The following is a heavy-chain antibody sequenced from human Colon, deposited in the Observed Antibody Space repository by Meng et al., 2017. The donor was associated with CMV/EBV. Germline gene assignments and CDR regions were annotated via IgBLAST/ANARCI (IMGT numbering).Heavy chain of an antibody. V-gene: IGHV3-15*01. CDR1: GITFTYAW. D-gene: IGHD5-12*01. J-gene: IGHJ6*02. Sequence: GESLKLSCAASGITFTYAWMNWVRQAPGRGLEWVGRIKSKSDGGTADYGAPVKGRFIISRDDSKNMLYLQMSGLKTEDTAVYYCTTDYSGYVNYGMDVWGLGTTVTVSS. CDR2: IKSKSDGGTA. CDR3: TTDYSGYVNYGMDV.